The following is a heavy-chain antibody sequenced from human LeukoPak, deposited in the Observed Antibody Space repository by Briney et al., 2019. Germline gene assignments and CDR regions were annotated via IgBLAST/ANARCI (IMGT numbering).Heavy chain of an antibody. Sequence: PGGSLRLSCAASGFTLRSYTMNWVRQAPGKGLEWVSSIGISSNKIYYADSVKGRFIISRDNAKNSVYLQMNSLRAEDTAVYYCARRKYSSGWYPHSFDYWGQGTLVTVSS. V-gene: IGHV3-21*01. CDR1: GFTLRSYT. CDR2: IGISSNKI. J-gene: IGHJ4*02. D-gene: IGHD6-19*01. CDR3: ARRKYSSGWYPHSFDY.